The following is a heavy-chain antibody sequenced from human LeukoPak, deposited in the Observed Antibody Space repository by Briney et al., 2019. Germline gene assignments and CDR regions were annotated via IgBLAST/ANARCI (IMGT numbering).Heavy chain of an antibody. CDR2: IIPILGIA. D-gene: IGHD5-12*01. J-gene: IGHJ4*02. Sequence: GASVKVSCKASGGTLSSYAISWVRQAPGQGLEWMGRIIPILGIANYAQKFQGRVTITADKSTSTAYMELSSLRSEDTAVYYCARDPAVGGYGYWGQGTLVTVSS. CDR3: ARDPAVGGYGY. V-gene: IGHV1-69*04. CDR1: GGTLSSYA.